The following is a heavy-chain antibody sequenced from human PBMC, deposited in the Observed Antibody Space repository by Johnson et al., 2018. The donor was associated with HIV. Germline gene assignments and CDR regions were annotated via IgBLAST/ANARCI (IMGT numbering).Heavy chain of an antibody. CDR1: GFTFSSYA. CDR3: TRRSPYDAFDI. Sequence: VQLVESGGGVVQPGGSLRLSCAASGFTFSSYAMSWVRQAPGKGLEWVSAISGSGGGTHYADSVKGRSTISRDNSKNTLYLQMNSLRAEDTAVYYCTRRSPYDAFDIWGQGTMVTVSS. CDR2: ISGSGGGT. V-gene: IGHV3-23*04. J-gene: IGHJ3*02. D-gene: IGHD3-3*01.